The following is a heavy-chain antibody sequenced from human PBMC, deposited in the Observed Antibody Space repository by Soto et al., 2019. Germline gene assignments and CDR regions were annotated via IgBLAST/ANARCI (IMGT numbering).Heavy chain of an antibody. CDR3: ARDVTPLYLFDVP. Sequence: GGSLRLSCAASGFTFSSYSMNWVRQAPGKGLEWVSYISSSSSTIYYADSVKGRFTISRDNAKNSLYLQMNSLRAEDTAVYYCARDVTPLYLFDVPWGQGTLVTVSS. D-gene: IGHD2-21*01. J-gene: IGHJ5*02. CDR1: GFTFSSYS. V-gene: IGHV3-48*01. CDR2: ISSSSSTI.